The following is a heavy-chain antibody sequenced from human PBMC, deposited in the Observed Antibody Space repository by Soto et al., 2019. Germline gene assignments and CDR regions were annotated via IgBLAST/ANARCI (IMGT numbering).Heavy chain of an antibody. V-gene: IGHV3-7*01. CDR2: MNEDGSEK. Sequence: PGGSRRLSCAASGFTFTSFWMRWVRQPPGKMLEWAANMNEDGSEKYYVDSVRAQFTISRNNAKNSLCLQMNSLRVEDTAVYYCATGSCGKYWGKGTLSAFSS. D-gene: IGHD4-17*01. CDR3: ATGSCGKY. J-gene: IGHJ4*02. CDR1: GFTFTSFW.